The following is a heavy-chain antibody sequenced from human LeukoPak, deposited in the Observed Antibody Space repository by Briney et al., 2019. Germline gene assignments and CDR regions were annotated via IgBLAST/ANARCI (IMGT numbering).Heavy chain of an antibody. CDR2: INHSGST. D-gene: IGHD3-22*01. CDR3: ARERRYYDSSGSYYYYYYYMDV. V-gene: IGHV4-34*01. J-gene: IGHJ6*03. Sequence: PSETLSLTCAVYGGSFSGYYWSWIRQPPGKGLEWIGEINHSGSTNYNPSLKSRVTISVDTSKNQFSLKLSSVTAADTAVYYCARERRYYDSSGSYYYYYYYMDVWGKGTTVTVSS. CDR1: GGSFSGYY.